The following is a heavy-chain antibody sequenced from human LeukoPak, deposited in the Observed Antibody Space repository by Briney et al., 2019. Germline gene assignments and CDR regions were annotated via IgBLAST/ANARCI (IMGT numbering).Heavy chain of an antibody. CDR3: ARSPGSGSYYDY. J-gene: IGHJ4*02. D-gene: IGHD3-10*01. Sequence: PSETLSLTCAVYGGSFSGYYWSWIRQPPGKGLEWIGEINHSGSTNYNPSLKSRVTISVDTSKNQFSLKLSSVTAADTAVYYCARSPGSGSYYDYWGQGTLVTVSS. CDR2: INHSGST. CDR1: GGSFSGYY. V-gene: IGHV4-34*01.